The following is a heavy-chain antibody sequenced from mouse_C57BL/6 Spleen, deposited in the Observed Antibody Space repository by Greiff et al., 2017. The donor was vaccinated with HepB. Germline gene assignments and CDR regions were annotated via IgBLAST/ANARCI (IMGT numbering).Heavy chain of an antibody. CDR2: ISSGSSTI. CDR3: ARREQFYYFDY. D-gene: IGHD6-1*01. Sequence: DVKLVESGGGLVKPGGSLKLSCAASGFTFSDYGMHWVRQAPEKGLEWVAYISSGSSTIYYADTVKGRFTISRDNAKNTLFLQMTSLRSEDTAMYYCARREQFYYFDYWGQGTTLTVSS. V-gene: IGHV5-17*01. CDR1: GFTFSDYG. J-gene: IGHJ2*01.